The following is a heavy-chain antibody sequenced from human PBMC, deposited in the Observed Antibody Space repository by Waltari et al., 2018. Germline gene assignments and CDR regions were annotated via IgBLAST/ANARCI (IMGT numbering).Heavy chain of an antibody. CDR2: ISHDGSNK. CDR1: GFPFSRYA. Sequence: QVQLVESGGGVVQPGRSLRLSWAASGFPFSRYAMHWVRQAPGKGLEWVAVISHDGSNKYYADSVKGRFTVSRDNSKNTLYLQMNSLRAEDTAVYYCAREVVTHFDYWGQGTLVTVSS. J-gene: IGHJ4*02. CDR3: AREVVTHFDY. D-gene: IGHD2-21*02. V-gene: IGHV3-30-3*01.